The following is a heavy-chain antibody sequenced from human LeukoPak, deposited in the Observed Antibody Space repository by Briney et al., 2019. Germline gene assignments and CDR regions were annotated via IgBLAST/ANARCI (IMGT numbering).Heavy chain of an antibody. CDR3: AFDYASGSYLGFDY. D-gene: IGHD3-10*01. CDR1: GFTFSTYA. V-gene: IGHV3-23*01. CDR2: ISGSGTST. J-gene: IGHJ4*02. Sequence: GGSLRLSSAASGFTFSTYAMTWVRQAPGKGLEWVSAISGSGTSTYYADSVKGRFTISRDNSKNTLYLQMNSLRAEDTAVYYCAFDYASGSYLGFDYWGQGTLVTVSS.